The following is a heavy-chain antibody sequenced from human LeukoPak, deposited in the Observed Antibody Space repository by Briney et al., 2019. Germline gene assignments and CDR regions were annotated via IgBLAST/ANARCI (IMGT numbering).Heavy chain of an antibody. J-gene: IGHJ4*02. CDR3: ARALISGYCSSTSCYGFDY. V-gene: IGHV3-69-1*02. D-gene: IGHD2-2*01. CDR1: GFTFSDYY. CDR2: ISSRSTI. Sequence: PGGSLRLSCAASGFTFSDYYMNWARKASGKGLEWVPSISSRSTIYYADSVKGRFTISRDNAKNSLYLQMKSLRAEDTAVYYCARALISGYCSSTSCYGFDYWGQGTLVTVSS.